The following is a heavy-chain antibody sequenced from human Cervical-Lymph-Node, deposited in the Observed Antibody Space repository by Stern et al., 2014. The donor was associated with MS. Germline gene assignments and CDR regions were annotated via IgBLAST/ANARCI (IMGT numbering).Heavy chain of an antibody. Sequence: DQLVESGGGVVQPGRSLRLSCAASGFTFSSYAMHWVRQAPGKGLEWVAVISYDGSNKYYADSVKGRFTISRDNSKNTLYLQMNSLRAEDTAVYYCASVPMTRKHYWGQGTLVTVSS. J-gene: IGHJ4*02. CDR1: GFTFSSYA. D-gene: IGHD2-2*01. CDR3: ASVPMTRKHY. V-gene: IGHV3-30*04. CDR2: ISYDGSNK.